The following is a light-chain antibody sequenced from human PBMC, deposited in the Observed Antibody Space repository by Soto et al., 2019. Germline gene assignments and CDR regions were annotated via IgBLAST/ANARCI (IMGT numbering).Light chain of an antibody. CDR1: QSVLFTSSKKNY. V-gene: IGKV4-1*01. J-gene: IGKJ1*01. CDR3: QQYNNWPRT. Sequence: DIVMTQSPDSLAVSLGERATFNCKSSQSVLFTSSKKNYLAWFQQKPGQPHKLLIYWASTRESGVPDRFSGSGSETDFSLTISSLQSEEFAVYYCQQYNNWPRTVGQGTKVDIK. CDR2: WAS.